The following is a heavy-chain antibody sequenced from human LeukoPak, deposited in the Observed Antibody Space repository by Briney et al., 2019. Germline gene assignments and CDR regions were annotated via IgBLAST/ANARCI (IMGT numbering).Heavy chain of an antibody. Sequence: SDTLSLTCTVSGGSVSSGTYYWSWIRQPPGKVLEWIVYIYYTGSTNYNPPLKSRLTISVDTSKNQFSLKLSSVTAADTAVYYCARRGGSGRSFDYWGQGTLVTVSS. V-gene: IGHV4-61*01. D-gene: IGHD3-10*01. CDR2: IYYTGST. J-gene: IGHJ4*02. CDR1: GGSVSSGTYY. CDR3: ARRGGSGRSFDY.